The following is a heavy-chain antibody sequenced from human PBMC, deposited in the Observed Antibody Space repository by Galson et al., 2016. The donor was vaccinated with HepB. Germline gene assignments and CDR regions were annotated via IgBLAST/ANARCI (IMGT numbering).Heavy chain of an antibody. Sequence: SETLSLTCTVSGGSVSSDTYYWSWIRQPPGKGLEWIGYIYNNLNTKYNPSLKSRVSISVDASKNRFSLELSSVSAADTAVYYCATRGITTLDGRFDHWGQGILVIVSS. CDR1: GGSVSSDTYY. V-gene: IGHV4-61*01. D-gene: IGHD2/OR15-2a*01. J-gene: IGHJ4*02. CDR2: IYNNLNT. CDR3: ATRGITTLDGRFDH.